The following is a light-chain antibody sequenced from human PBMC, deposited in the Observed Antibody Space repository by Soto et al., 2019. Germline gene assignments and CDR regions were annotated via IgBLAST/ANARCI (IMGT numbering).Light chain of an antibody. V-gene: IGLV2-14*01. CDR2: AVS. CDR1: SSDVGGYNY. Sequence: QYALRQPSAVSGSPGQSITISCTGTSSDVGGYNYGSWYQQHPGKAPKLMIYAVSNRPSGVSNRFSGSKSGNTATLTISGLQAEDEADYYCCSYTVSGTYVFGTGPKVTVL. J-gene: IGLJ1*01. CDR3: CSYTVSGTYV.